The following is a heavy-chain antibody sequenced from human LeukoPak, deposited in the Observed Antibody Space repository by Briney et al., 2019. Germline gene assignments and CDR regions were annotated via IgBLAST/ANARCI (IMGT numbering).Heavy chain of an antibody. CDR3: ARGGYSYGTRYYYYYYMDV. D-gene: IGHD5-18*01. V-gene: IGHV3-48*03. Sequence: PGGSLRLSCAASGFTFSSYEMNWVRRAPGKGLEWVSYISSSGSTIYYADSVKGRFTISRDNSKNTLYLQMNSLRAEDTAVYYCARGGYSYGTRYYYYYYMDVWGKGTTVTISS. CDR1: GFTFSSYE. J-gene: IGHJ6*03. CDR2: ISSSGSTI.